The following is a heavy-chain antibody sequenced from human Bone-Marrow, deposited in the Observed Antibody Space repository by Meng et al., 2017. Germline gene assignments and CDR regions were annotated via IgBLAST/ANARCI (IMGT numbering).Heavy chain of an antibody. J-gene: IGHJ4*02. CDR2: INPSGGST. Sequence: ASVKVSCKASGYTFTSYYMHWVRQAPGQGLEWMGIINPSGGSTSYAQKFQGRVTMTRDTSTSTVYMELSSLRSEDTAVYYCARDGKKLWFGELSPYFDSWGQGTLVTVSS. V-gene: IGHV1-46*01. CDR3: ARDGKKLWFGELSPYFDS. CDR1: GYTFTSYY. D-gene: IGHD3-10*01.